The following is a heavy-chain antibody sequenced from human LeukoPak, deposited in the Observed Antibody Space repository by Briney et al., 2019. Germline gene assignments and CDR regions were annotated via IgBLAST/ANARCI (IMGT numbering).Heavy chain of an antibody. J-gene: IGHJ4*02. V-gene: IGHV1-69*01. Sequence: SVKVSCKASGGTFSSYAISWVRQAPGQGLEWMGGIIPIFGTANYAQKFQGRVTITADESTSTAYMELSSLRSEDTAVYYCARKNYYDSSGYIDYWGQGTLDTVSS. CDR1: GGTFSSYA. D-gene: IGHD3-22*01. CDR3: ARKNYYDSSGYIDY. CDR2: IIPIFGTA.